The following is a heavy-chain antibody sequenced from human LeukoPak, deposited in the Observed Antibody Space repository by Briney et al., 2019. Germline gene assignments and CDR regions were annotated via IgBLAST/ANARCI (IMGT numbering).Heavy chain of an antibody. V-gene: IGHV3-7*01. CDR3: ASDRAFSQFDY. Sequence: PGGSLRLSSGPSGFSFSTYWMDWVRRAPGKGLKWVASIKEEGSRADYVDSVRGGFTVSRDNTKNSLCLQMNSLRVDDTAVYYCASDRAFSQFDYWGQGTLVTVSS. CDR1: GFSFSTYW. D-gene: IGHD3-10*01. CDR2: IKEEGSRA. J-gene: IGHJ4*02.